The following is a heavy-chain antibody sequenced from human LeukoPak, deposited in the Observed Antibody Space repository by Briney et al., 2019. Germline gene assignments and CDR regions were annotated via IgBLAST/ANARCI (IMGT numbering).Heavy chain of an antibody. CDR3: ARDRTDRGPREASGSYFGVFDY. D-gene: IGHD1-26*01. CDR2: IYSGGST. Sequence: GGSLRLSCAASGFTVSSNYMSWVRQAPGKGLEWVSVIYSGGSTYYADSVKGRFTISRDNSKNTLYLQMNSLRAKDTAVYYCARDRTDRGPREASGSYFGVFDYWGQGTLVTVSS. CDR1: GFTVSSNY. V-gene: IGHV3-66*01. J-gene: IGHJ4*02.